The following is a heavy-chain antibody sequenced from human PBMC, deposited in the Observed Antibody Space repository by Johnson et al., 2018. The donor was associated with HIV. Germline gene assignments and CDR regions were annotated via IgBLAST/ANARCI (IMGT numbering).Heavy chain of an antibody. Sequence: QVQLVESGGGVVQPGGSLILSCAASGFTFSSYAMHWVRQAPGKGLEWVAVISSDGSIKYYADSVKGRFTISRDKSKNTLYMQMNSLRAEDTAVYYCASLVGSSSGEAFDIWGQGTMVTVSS. J-gene: IGHJ3*02. CDR2: ISSDGSIK. CDR1: GFTFSSYA. CDR3: ASLVGSSSGEAFDI. D-gene: IGHD6-6*01. V-gene: IGHV3-30*04.